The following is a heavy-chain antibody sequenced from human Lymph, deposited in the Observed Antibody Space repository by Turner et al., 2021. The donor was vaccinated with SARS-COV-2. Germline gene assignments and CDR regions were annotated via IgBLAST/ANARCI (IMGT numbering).Heavy chain of an antibody. CDR1: GVTFDDYA. CDR3: AKDLAGTYYSSFDY. Sequence: VQLVEAGGGLVQPGRSRRPSCAASGVTFDDYAMHWVRQAPGKGLEWVSGINWSGGSIAYADSVKGRFTISRDNPKNSLYLQMNSLRAEDTAFYYCAKDLAGTYYSSFDYWGQGTLVTVSS. J-gene: IGHJ4*02. D-gene: IGHD1-26*01. V-gene: IGHV3-9*01. CDR2: INWSGGSI.